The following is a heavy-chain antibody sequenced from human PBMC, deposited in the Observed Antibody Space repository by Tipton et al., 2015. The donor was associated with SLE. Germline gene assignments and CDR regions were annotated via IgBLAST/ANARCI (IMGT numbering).Heavy chain of an antibody. CDR1: GGSISSYF. CDR2: IYYRGST. V-gene: IGHV4-59*01. D-gene: IGHD4-11*01. J-gene: IGHJ6*03. Sequence: TLSLTCTVSGGSISSYFWSWIRQSPGKGLEWIGYIYYRGSTSYNPSLKSRVSISLGTSKNQFALRLSSVTAADTGVYYCARTGAYSNFYYYYYMDVWGEGTTVTVSS. CDR3: ARTGAYSNFYYYYYMDV.